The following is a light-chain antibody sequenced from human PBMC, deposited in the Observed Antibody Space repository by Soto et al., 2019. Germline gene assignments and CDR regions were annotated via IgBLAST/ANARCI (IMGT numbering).Light chain of an antibody. CDR1: QSVNSNY. CDR2: GIS. CDR3: QQYGSSPYT. J-gene: IGKJ2*01. V-gene: IGKV3-20*01. Sequence: EIVMTQSPATLSVSPGERATLSCRASQSVNSNYLAWYQQKPGQAPRLLIYGISKRATDIPDRFSGSGSGTEFTLTISSLQPEDFAVYYCQQYGSSPYTFGQGTKVDIK.